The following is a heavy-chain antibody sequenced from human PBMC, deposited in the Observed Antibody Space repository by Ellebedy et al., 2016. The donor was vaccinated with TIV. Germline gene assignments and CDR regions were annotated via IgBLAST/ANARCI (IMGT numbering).Heavy chain of an antibody. V-gene: IGHV1-18*04. Sequence: AASVKVSCKASGYTFTSYGISWVRPAPGQGLEWMGWISASNGNTNYAQKFQGRASMTTDASTNTVHLELMSLNFDDTAVYYCGRELGMGRGAMDVWGQGTTVTVSS. CDR1: GYTFTSYG. J-gene: IGHJ6*02. CDR2: ISASNGNT. D-gene: IGHD7-27*01. CDR3: GRELGMGRGAMDV.